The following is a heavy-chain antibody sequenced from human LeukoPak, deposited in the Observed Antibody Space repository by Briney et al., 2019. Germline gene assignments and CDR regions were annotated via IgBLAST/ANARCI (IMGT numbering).Heavy chain of an antibody. J-gene: IGHJ4*02. V-gene: IGHV3-23*01. CDR3: ANSPFGATGFYYFDY. CDR2: ISGSGGST. Sequence: GGSLRLSCAASGFTFSSYAMSWVRQAPGKGLEWVSAISGSGGSTYYADSVKGRFTISRDNSRNTLYLQMNSLRAEDTAVYYCANSPFGATGFYYFDYWGQGTLVTVSS. D-gene: IGHD1-26*01. CDR1: GFTFSSYA.